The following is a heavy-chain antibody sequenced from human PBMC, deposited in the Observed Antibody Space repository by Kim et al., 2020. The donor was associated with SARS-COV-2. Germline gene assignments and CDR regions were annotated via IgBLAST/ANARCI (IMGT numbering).Heavy chain of an antibody. J-gene: IGHJ6*02. CDR3: AKDRGTLRYFDWSSHHYYYGMDV. D-gene: IGHD3-9*01. CDR1: GFTFSSYG. Sequence: GGSLRLSCAASGFTFSSYGMHWVRQAPGKGLEWVAVIWYDGSNKYYADSVKGRFTISRDNSKNTLYLQMNSLRAEDTAVYYCAKDRGTLRYFDWSSHHYYYGMDVWGQGTTVTVSS. V-gene: IGHV3-33*06. CDR2: IWYDGSNK.